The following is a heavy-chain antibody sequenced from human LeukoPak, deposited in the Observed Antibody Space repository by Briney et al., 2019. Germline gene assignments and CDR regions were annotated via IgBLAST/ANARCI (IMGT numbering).Heavy chain of an antibody. Sequence: SETLSLTCTVSGGSITSSSYYWGWIRQPPGKGLEWIGSVRYSGTTYYNPSLKSRVTISVDTSKNQFYLKLSSVTAADTAVYYCARQRQGAFDIWGQGTMVTVSS. D-gene: IGHD6-25*01. CDR2: VRYSGTT. CDR3: ARQRQGAFDI. J-gene: IGHJ3*02. CDR1: GGSITSSSYY. V-gene: IGHV4-39*07.